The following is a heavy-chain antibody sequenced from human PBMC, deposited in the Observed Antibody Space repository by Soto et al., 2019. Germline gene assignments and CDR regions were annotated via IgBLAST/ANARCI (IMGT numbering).Heavy chain of an antibody. CDR3: VKEGSGWYSRGPLDF. J-gene: IGHJ3*01. CDR2: ISGSGGTA. D-gene: IGHD6-19*01. CDR1: GFTFTNYA. V-gene: IGHV3-23*01. Sequence: EVQLLESGGGLVQPGGSLRLSCAASGFTFTNYAMNWVRQAPGKGLEWVSVISGSGGTAYYADSVKGRFTISIDNSNNMLYLQMNSLRAEDTVKYYCVKEGSGWYSRGPLDFWGRGTMVTVSS.